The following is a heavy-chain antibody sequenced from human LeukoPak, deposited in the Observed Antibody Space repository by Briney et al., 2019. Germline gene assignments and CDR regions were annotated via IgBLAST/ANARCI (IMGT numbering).Heavy chain of an antibody. CDR3: ARDSAYYDLYRGYWYFDL. CDR2: IYSTGAT. V-gene: IGHV4-59*01. D-gene: IGHD3-3*01. CDR1: SGSISNYY. J-gene: IGHJ2*01. Sequence: SETLSLTCTVSSGSISNYYWSWIRQPPGKGLEWIGYIYSTGATNYNPSLKSRVIISVDTSTNQFSLKLSSVTAADTAVYYCARDSAYYDLYRGYWYFDLWGRGTLVTVSS.